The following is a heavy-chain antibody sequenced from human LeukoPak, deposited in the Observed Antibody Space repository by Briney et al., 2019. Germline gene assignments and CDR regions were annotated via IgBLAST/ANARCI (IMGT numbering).Heavy chain of an antibody. CDR1: GYTFTSYS. CDR2: ISAYNGNT. V-gene: IGHV1-18*01. D-gene: IGHD2-15*01. J-gene: IGHJ3*02. CDR3: ARDPCSGGSCHDALDI. Sequence: ASVKVSCKASGYTFTSYSISWARQAPGQGLEWMGWISAYNGNTNSAQKLQGRVTMTTDTSTSTAHMELRSLRSDDTAVYYCARDPCSGGSCHDALDIWGQGTTVTVSS.